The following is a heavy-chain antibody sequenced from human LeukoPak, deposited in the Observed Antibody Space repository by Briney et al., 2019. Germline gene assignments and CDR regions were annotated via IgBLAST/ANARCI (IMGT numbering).Heavy chain of an antibody. CDR3: ARDQHSSSWRIDY. CDR2: INPNSGGT. D-gene: IGHD6-13*01. CDR1: GYTFTGYY. Sequence: ASVKVSCKASGYTFTGYYMHWVRQAPGQGLEWMGWINPNSGGTNYAQKFQGRVTMTGDTSISTAYMELRRLRSDDTAVYYCARDQHSSSWRIDYRGQGTLVTVSS. V-gene: IGHV1-2*02. J-gene: IGHJ4*02.